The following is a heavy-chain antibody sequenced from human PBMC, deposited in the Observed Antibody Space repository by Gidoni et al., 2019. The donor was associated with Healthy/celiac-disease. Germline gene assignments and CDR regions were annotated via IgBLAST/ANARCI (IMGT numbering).Heavy chain of an antibody. CDR1: GYSISSGYY. J-gene: IGHJ6*02. CDR2: IYHRGST. D-gene: IGHD3-22*01. CDR3: ARADSSLLFYYYGMDV. Sequence: QVQLQESGPGLVKPSETLSLTCAVSGYSISSGYYWGWIRQPPGKGLEWIGSIYHRGSTYYNPSLKSRVTISVDTSKNQFALKLSSVTAADTAVYYCARADSSLLFYYYGMDVWGQGTTVTVSS. V-gene: IGHV4-38-2*01.